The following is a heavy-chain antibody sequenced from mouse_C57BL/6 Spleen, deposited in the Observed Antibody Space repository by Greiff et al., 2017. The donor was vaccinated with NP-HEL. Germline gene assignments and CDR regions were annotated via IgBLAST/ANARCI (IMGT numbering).Heavy chain of an antibody. V-gene: IGHV5-17*01. Sequence: EVMLVESGGGLVKPGGSLKLSCAASGFTFSDYGMHWVRQAPEKGLVWVAYISSGSRTIYYADTVKGRFTISRDNAKNTMFLQMTSLRSEDTAMYYCARGDYDYDGVFAYWGQGTLVTVSA. CDR1: GFTFSDYG. J-gene: IGHJ3*01. CDR3: ARGDYDYDGVFAY. D-gene: IGHD2-4*01. CDR2: ISSGSRTI.